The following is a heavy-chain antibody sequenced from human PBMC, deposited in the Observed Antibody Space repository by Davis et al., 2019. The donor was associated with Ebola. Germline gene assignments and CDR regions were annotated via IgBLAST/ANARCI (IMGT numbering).Heavy chain of an antibody. CDR3: AREYYYGMDV. Sequence: GESLKISCAASGFTFSSYAMSWVRQAPGKGLVWVSRINSDGSSTSDADSVKGRFTISRDNAKNTLYLQMNSLRAEDTAVYYCAREYYYGMDVWGQGTTVTVSS. CDR2: INSDGSST. V-gene: IGHV3-74*01. J-gene: IGHJ6*02. CDR1: GFTFSSYA.